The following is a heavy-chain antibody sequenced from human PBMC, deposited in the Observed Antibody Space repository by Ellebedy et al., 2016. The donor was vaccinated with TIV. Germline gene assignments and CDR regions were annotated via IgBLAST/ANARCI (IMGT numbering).Heavy chain of an antibody. CDR3: AREGYSGYDFDY. V-gene: IGHV4-31*03. Sequence: SETLSLTXTVSGGSISSGGYYWSWIRQHPGKGLEWIGYIYYSGSTYYNPSLKSRVTISVDTSKNQFSLKLSSVTAADTAVYYCAREGYSGYDFDYWGQGTLVTVSS. CDR1: GGSISSGGYY. J-gene: IGHJ4*02. CDR2: IYYSGST. D-gene: IGHD5-12*01.